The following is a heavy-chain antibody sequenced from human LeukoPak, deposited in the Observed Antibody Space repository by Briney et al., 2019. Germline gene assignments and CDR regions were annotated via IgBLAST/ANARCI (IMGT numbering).Heavy chain of an antibody. J-gene: IGHJ4*02. D-gene: IGHD1-1*01. CDR3: ARDSPGYLAYDS. Sequence: GGSLRLSCVASGFTFSTYWMTWVRQAPGKGPESVANIREDGSATYYVDSVKGRFTISRDNAKKSLYLQMNSLRAEDTAVYYCARDSPGYLAYDSWGQGTLVTVSS. CDR1: GFTFSTYW. V-gene: IGHV3-7*04. CDR2: IREDGSAT.